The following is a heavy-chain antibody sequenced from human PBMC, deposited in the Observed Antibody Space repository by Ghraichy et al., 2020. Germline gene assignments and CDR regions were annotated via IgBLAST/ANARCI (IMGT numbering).Heavy chain of an antibody. J-gene: IGHJ5*02. V-gene: IGHV3-53*01. D-gene: IGHD7-27*01. Sequence: GGSLRLSCAASGFTVSSNYMTWVRQAPGKGLEWVSVIYSGGSTNYADSVKGRFTISRDNSKNTLYLQMNSLRAEDTAVYYCARDWGDNWFDPWGQGNLVTVSS. CDR3: ARDWGDNWFDP. CDR1: GFTVSSNY. CDR2: IYSGGST.